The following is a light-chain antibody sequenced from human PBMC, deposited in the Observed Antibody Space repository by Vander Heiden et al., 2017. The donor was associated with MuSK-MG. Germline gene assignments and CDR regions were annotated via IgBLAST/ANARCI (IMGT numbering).Light chain of an antibody. CDR2: GTS. CDR1: QSVYSY. J-gene: IGKJ4*01. Sequence: VMTQSPATLSVSPGESATLSCRASQSVYSYLAWYQQKHGQTPRLLIYGTSTRATVIPARFSGSGSGTEFTLTISSLQSEDSAVYYCQQYDTWPLTFGGGTKVEIK. V-gene: IGKV3-15*01. CDR3: QQYDTWPLT.